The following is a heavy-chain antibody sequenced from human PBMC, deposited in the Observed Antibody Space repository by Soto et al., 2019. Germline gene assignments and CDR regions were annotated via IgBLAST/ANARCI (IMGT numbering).Heavy chain of an antibody. CDR2: IIPIFGTA. D-gene: IGHD1-1*01. Sequence: SVKVSCKASGGTFSSYAISWVRQAPGQGLEWMGGIIPIFGTANYAQKFQGWVTMTRDTSISTAYMELSRLRSDDTAVYYCARGSQWWNDVPDYYGMDVWGQGTTVTVSS. V-gene: IGHV1-69*05. CDR1: GGTFSSYA. CDR3: ARGSQWWNDVPDYYGMDV. J-gene: IGHJ6*02.